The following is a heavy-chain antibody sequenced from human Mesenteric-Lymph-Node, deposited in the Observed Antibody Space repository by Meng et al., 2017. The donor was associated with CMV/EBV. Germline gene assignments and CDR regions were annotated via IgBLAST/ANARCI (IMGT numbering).Heavy chain of an antibody. Sequence: GESLKISCEGSGFIFSDYWMSWVRQAPGKGLEWVAVIWYDGSNKYYADSVKGRFTISRDNSKNTLYLQMNSLRAEDTAVYYCAKDRERFPFDPWGQGTLVTVSS. J-gene: IGHJ5*02. V-gene: IGHV3-33*06. D-gene: IGHD3-10*01. CDR1: GFIFSDYW. CDR3: AKDRERFPFDP. CDR2: IWYDGSNK.